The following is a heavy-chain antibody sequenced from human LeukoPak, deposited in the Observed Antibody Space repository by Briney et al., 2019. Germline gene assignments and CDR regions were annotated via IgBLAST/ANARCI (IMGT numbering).Heavy chain of an antibody. CDR2: ISGSGGNT. CDR1: GFTFRSYT. J-gene: IGHJ3*02. D-gene: IGHD6-6*01. Sequence: GGSLRLSCAASGFTFRSYTMSWVRQAPGKGLEWVSVISGSGGNTYYADPVKGRFTISRDNSKNTLYMQMNSLRAEDTAVYYCARRGSSSKGLAFDIWGQGTMVTVSS. V-gene: IGHV3-23*01. CDR3: ARRGSSSKGLAFDI.